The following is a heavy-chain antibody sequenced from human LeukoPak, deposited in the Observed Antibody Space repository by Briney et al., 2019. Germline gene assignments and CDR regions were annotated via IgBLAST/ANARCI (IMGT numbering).Heavy chain of an antibody. CDR2: ISGSGGST. V-gene: IGHV3-23*01. CDR1: GFTFSSYA. Sequence: GGSLRLSCAASGFTFSSYAMSWVRQAPGKGLEWVSAISGSGGSTYYADSVKGRFTISRDNSKNTLYLQMNSLRAEDTAVYYCAKDQPRYSSAPVYFDYWGQGTLVTVSS. CDR3: AKDQPRYSSAPVYFDY. D-gene: IGHD6-19*01. J-gene: IGHJ4*02.